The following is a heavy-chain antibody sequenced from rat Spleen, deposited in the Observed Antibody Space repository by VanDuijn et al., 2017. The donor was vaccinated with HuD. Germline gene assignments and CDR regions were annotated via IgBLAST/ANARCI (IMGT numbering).Heavy chain of an antibody. CDR3: TRYYEGYVMDA. Sequence: EVQLVESGGGLVQPGRSMKLSCAASGFTFSSFPMAWVRQAPTMGLEWVATISSNGNNIYYLDNVKGRFTISRDNAKNALYLQMNNLRSEDTAIYYCTRYYEGYVMDAWGQGVSVTVSS. D-gene: IGHD1-12*01. CDR2: ISSNGNNI. CDR1: GFTFSSFP. V-gene: IGHV5-46*01. J-gene: IGHJ4*01.